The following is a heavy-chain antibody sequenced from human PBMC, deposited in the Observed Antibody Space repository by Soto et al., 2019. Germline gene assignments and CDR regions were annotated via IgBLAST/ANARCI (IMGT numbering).Heavy chain of an antibody. V-gene: IGHV3-53*02. Sequence: EVQLVETGGGLIQPGGSLRLSCAASGFSVTSNYMSWVRQAPGKGLEWVSVLYSAGTTYYADSVKGRFTISRDNSKNTLYLQMNSLRAEDTAVYYCARGWRPAGSDPWGQGTLVTVSS. J-gene: IGHJ5*02. D-gene: IGHD6-19*01. CDR2: LYSAGTT. CDR3: ARGWRPAGSDP. CDR1: GFSVTSNY.